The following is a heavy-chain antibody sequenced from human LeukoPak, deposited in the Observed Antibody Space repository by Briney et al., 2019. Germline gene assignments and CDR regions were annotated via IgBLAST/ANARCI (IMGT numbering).Heavy chain of an antibody. CDR3: ARVCSSGWYSNWFDP. D-gene: IGHD6-19*01. CDR1: GYTFTSYD. V-gene: IGHV1-8*03. Sequence: ASVKVSCRASGYTFTSYDINWVRQATGQGLEGMGWMNPNSGNTGYAQKFHGRVTITRNTSISTAYMELSRLRSEDTAVYYCARVCSSGWYSNWFDPWGQGTLVTVSS. J-gene: IGHJ5*02. CDR2: MNPNSGNT.